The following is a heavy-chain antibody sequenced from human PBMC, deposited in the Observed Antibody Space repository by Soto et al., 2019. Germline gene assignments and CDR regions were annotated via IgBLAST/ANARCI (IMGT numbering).Heavy chain of an antibody. CDR2: IIPIFGTA. V-gene: IGHV1-69*13. J-gene: IGHJ4*02. D-gene: IGHD4-4*01. CDR1: GGTFSSFA. Sequence: SVKVSCKASGGTFSSFAISCVRQAPGQGLEWMGGIIPIFGTANYAQKFQGRVTITADESTSTAYMELSSLRSEDTAVYYCARARGDDYSNYVFLDYWGQGTLVTVSS. CDR3: ARARGDDYSNYVFLDY.